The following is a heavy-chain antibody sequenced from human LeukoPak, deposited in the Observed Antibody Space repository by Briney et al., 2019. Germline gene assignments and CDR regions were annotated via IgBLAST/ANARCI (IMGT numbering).Heavy chain of an antibody. D-gene: IGHD6-13*01. CDR2: ISYDGSSK. Sequence: GRSLRLSCAASGFTFSSDGKHWVRQAPGKGLEWVAVISYDGSSKYYADSVRGRFTISRDNSKNTLYLQMNSLRGEDTAVYYCAKDRSSTWSLDFWGQGTLVTVSS. V-gene: IGHV3-30*18. CDR3: AKDRSSTWSLDF. J-gene: IGHJ4*02. CDR1: GFTFSSDG.